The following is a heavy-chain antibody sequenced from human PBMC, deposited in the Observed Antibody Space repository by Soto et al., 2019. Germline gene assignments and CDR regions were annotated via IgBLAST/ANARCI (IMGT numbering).Heavy chain of an antibody. CDR1: GFTFSDFY. Sequence: GGSLRLSCEVSGFTFSDFYMSWTHPSPGKGLEWLSYISPKSNYKQYAESVKGRHTISRDNAKNSLSLQMNSLRVEDTAVYYRVRGGGGGQFDSWGQGTLVTVSS. CDR3: VRGGGGGQFDS. CDR2: ISPKSNYK. J-gene: IGHJ4*02. D-gene: IGHD2-21*01. V-gene: IGHV3-11*06.